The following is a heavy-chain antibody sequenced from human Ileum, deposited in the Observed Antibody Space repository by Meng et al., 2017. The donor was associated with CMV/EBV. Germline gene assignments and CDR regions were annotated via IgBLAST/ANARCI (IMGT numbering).Heavy chain of an antibody. CDR1: GYSFSGYY. V-gene: IGHV1-2*02. J-gene: IGHJ4*02. CDR2: INPKSGRA. CDR3: ARGVRVGTSREFYFDY. D-gene: IGHD1-26*01. Sequence: QVRLGQAGAGVKKPGASVKFSCKVSGYSFSGYYIQWVRQAPGQGPEWMGWINPKSGRANYAQKFQGRVTLTRDTSISTANMELSSLRSDDTAVYYCARGVRVGTSREFYFDYWGPGTLVTVSS.